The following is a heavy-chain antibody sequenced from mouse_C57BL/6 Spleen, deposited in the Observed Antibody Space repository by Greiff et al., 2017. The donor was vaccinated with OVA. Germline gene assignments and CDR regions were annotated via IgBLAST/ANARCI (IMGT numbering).Heavy chain of an antibody. CDR2: IDPENGDT. Sequence: EVQLQQSGAELVRPGASVKLSCKASGFNITDDYMHWVKQRPEQGLEWIGWIDPENGDTEYASKFQGKATITADTSSNTAYLQLSSLTSEDTAVYYCTTLAYDGYSFAYWGQGTLVTVSA. CDR3: TTLAYDGYSFAY. D-gene: IGHD2-3*01. V-gene: IGHV14-4*01. CDR1: GFNITDDY. J-gene: IGHJ3*01.